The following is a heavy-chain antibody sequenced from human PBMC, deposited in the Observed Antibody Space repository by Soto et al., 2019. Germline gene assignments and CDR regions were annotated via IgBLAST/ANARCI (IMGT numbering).Heavy chain of an antibody. J-gene: IGHJ6*02. V-gene: IGHV1-46*01. CDR2: INPSGGST. CDR3: ARVGEYSSPAGGMDV. Sequence: ASVKVSCKASGYTFTSYYMHCVRQAPGQVLEWMGIINPSGGSTSYAQKFQGRVTMTRDTSTSTVYMELSSLRSEDTAVYYCARVGEYSSPAGGMDVWGQGTTVTVSS. D-gene: IGHD6-6*01. CDR1: GYTFTSYY.